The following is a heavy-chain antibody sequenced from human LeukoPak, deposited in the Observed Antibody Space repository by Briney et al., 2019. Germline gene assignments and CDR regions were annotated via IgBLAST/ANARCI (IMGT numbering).Heavy chain of an antibody. D-gene: IGHD2-21*01. CDR3: ARDSGPLDVAYCGGDCYSVGFFDY. CDR2: IIPIFGTA. J-gene: IGHJ4*02. CDR1: GYTFSSYA. Sequence: GASVKVSCKASGYTFSSYAISWVRQAPGQGLEWMGGIIPIFGTANYAQKFQGRVTITADESTSTAYMEPSSLRSEDTAVYYCARDSGPLDVAYCGGDCYSVGFFDYWGQGTLVTVSS. V-gene: IGHV1-69*13.